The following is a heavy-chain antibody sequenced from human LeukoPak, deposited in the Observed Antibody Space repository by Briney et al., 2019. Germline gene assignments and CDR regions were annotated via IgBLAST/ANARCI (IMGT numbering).Heavy chain of an antibody. CDR2: ISWNSGSI. V-gene: IGHV3-9*01. CDR3: AKDTRGDVATTLFDY. CDR1: GFTFDDYA. Sequence: GGSLRLSCAASGFTFDDYAMHWVRQAPGKGLEWVSGISWNSGSIGYADSVKGRFTISRDNAKNSLYLQMNSLRAEDTALYYCAKDTRGDVATTLFDYWGQGTLVTVSS. D-gene: IGHD5-12*01. J-gene: IGHJ4*02.